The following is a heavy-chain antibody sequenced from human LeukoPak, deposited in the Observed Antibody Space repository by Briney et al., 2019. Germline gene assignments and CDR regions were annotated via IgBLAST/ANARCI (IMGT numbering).Heavy chain of an antibody. V-gene: IGHV4-38-2*02. J-gene: IGHJ4*02. CDR2: IYHSGST. Sequence: SETLSLTCTVSGYSISSGYYWGWIRQPPGKGLEWIGSIYHSGSTYYNPSLKSRVTISVDASKNQFSLKLSSVTAADTAVYYCARGNPPYCGGDCYSFDYWGQGTLVTVSS. D-gene: IGHD2-21*02. CDR3: ARGNPPYCGGDCYSFDY. CDR1: GYSISSGYY.